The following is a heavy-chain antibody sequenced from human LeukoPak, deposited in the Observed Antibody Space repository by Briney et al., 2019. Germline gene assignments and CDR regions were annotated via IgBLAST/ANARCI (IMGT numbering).Heavy chain of an antibody. V-gene: IGHV4-34*01. J-gene: IGHJ6*02. CDR3: ARVGPYCGGDCYRNYYYYGMDV. CDR1: GGSFSGYS. CDR2: INHSGST. D-gene: IGHD2-21*02. Sequence: SETLSLTCVVYGGSFSGYSWSWIRQPPRKGLEWIGEINHSGSTNYNPSLKSRVTISVDTSKNQFSLKLSSVTAADTAVYYCARVGPYCGGDCYRNYYYYGMDVWGQGTTVTVSS.